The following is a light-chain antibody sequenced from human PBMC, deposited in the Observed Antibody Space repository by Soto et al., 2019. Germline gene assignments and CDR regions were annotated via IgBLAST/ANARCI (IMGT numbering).Light chain of an antibody. CDR3: QQNSNLQGT. Sequence: DIVMTQSPATLSVTPGEGATLSCRASQSVSSNLAWYQQGPGHPPRLIISGASNRAAGIPARFSGSGSGTDCSLTISSLEPEDVAVYYCQQNSNLQGTLGQGTKVDIK. CDR2: GAS. J-gene: IGKJ1*01. CDR1: QSVSSN. V-gene: IGKV3D-15*01.